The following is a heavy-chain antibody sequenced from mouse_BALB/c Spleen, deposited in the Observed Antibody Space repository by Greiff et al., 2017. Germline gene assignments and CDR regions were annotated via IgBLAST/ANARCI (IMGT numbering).Heavy chain of an antibody. D-gene: IGHD1-1*02. CDR2: IWSGGST. CDR3: ARDGLWPGDY. Sequence: VMLVESGPGLVQPSQSLSITCTVSGFSLTSYGVHWVRQSPGKGLEWLGVIWSGGSTDYNAAFISRLSISKDNSKSQVFFKMNSLQANDTAIYYCARDGLWPGDYWGQGTTLTVSS. V-gene: IGHV2-2*02. J-gene: IGHJ2*01. CDR1: GFSLTSYG.